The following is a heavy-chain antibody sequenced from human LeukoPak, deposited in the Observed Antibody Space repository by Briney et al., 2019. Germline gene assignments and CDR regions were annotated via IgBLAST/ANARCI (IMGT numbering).Heavy chain of an antibody. CDR2: IYPGDSDT. V-gene: IGHV5-51*01. CDR3: ARSPRYYDFWSGYYDY. CDR1: GYSFTNYW. J-gene: IGHJ4*02. D-gene: IGHD3-3*01. Sequence: GESLKISCKGSGYSFTNYWIGWVRQMPGKGLQWMGIIYPGDSDTRYSPSFQGQVTISADKSISTAYLQWSSLKASDTAMYYCARSPRYYDFWSGYYDYWGQGTLVTVSS.